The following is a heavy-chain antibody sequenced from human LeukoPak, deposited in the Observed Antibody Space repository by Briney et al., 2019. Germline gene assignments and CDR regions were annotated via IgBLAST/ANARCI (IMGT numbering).Heavy chain of an antibody. CDR1: GGSISSYY. CDR2: IYYSGST. Sequence: SETLSLTCTVSGGSISSYYWSWIRQPPGKGLEWIGYIYYSGSTNYNPSLKSRVTISVDTSKNQFSLKLSSVTAADTAVYYCARSRSLRALYYFDYWGQGTLVTVSS. CDR3: ARSRSLRALYYFDY. J-gene: IGHJ4*02. V-gene: IGHV4-59*12.